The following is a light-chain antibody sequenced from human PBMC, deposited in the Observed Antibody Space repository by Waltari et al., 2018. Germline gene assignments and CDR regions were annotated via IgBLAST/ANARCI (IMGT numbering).Light chain of an antibody. Sequence: DIQMTQSPSSLSASVAARVTITCRASQSISSYLNWYQQKPGKAPNLLIYGASSLQSGVPSRFSGSGSGTDFTLTISSLQPEDFATYYCQQSYITPHTFGQGTKLEIK. CDR1: QSISSY. CDR2: GAS. V-gene: IGKV1-39*01. CDR3: QQSYITPHT. J-gene: IGKJ2*01.